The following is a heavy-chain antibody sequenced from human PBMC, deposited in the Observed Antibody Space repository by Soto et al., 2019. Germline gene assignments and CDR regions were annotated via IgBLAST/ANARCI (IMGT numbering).Heavy chain of an antibody. Sequence: GGSLRLSCAASGFTFSSYGMHWVRQAPGKGLEWVAVISYDGSNKYYADSVKGRFTISRDNSKNTLYLQMNSLRAEDTAVYYCARDQYSSSWYPSYYYYYGMDVWGQGTTVTVSS. CDR3: ARDQYSSSWYPSYYYYYGMDV. V-gene: IGHV3-30*03. D-gene: IGHD6-13*01. CDR1: GFTFSSYG. J-gene: IGHJ6*02. CDR2: ISYDGSNK.